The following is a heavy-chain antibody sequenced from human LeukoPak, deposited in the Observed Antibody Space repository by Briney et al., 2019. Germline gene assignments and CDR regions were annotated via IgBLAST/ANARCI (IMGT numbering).Heavy chain of an antibody. D-gene: IGHD3-3*01. CDR1: GYTFTSYG. CDR3: ARVSHDFWSGYYLDY. CDR2: ISAYNGNT. J-gene: IGHJ4*02. V-gene: IGHV1-18*01. Sequence: ASVKVSCKASGYTFTSYGISWVRQAPGQGLEWMGWISAYNGNTNYAQKLQGRVTMTTDTSTSTAYMELRSLRSDDTAVYYCARVSHDFWSGYYLDYWGQGTLVTVSS.